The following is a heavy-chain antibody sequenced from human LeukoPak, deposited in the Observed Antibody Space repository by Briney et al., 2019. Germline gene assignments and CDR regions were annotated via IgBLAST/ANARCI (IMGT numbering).Heavy chain of an antibody. CDR1: GFTFSSYG. CDR3: ARDRYYGSGSYSYYFDY. V-gene: IGHV3-33*01. CDR2: IWYDGSNK. J-gene: IGHJ4*02. D-gene: IGHD3-10*01. Sequence: GRSLRLSCAASGFTFSSYGMHWVRQAPGKGLEWVAVIWYDGSNKYYADSVKGRFTISRDNSKNTLYLQMNSLRAEDTAVYYCARDRYYGSGSYSYYFDYWGQGTLVTVSS.